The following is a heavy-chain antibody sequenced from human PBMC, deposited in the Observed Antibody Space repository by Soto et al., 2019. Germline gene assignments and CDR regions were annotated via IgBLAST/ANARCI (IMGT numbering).Heavy chain of an antibody. D-gene: IGHD6-6*01. CDR1: GGTFSSYA. Sequence: ASVKVSCKASGGTFSSYAISWVRQAPGQGLEWMGGIIPIFGTANYAQKFQGRVTITADESTSTAYMELSSLRSEDTAVYYCARDQGLEQLDTVYGMDVWGQGTTVTVSS. J-gene: IGHJ6*02. CDR2: IIPIFGTA. CDR3: ARDQGLEQLDTVYGMDV. V-gene: IGHV1-69*13.